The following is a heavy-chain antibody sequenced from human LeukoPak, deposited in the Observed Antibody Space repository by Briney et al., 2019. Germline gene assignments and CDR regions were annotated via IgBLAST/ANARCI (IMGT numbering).Heavy chain of an antibody. CDR3: ARDWASQPLGATTAFDI. CDR2: INPSGGST. V-gene: IGHV1-46*01. J-gene: IGHJ3*02. Sequence: ASVKVSCKASGYTFTSYYMHWVRQAPGQGLEWMGIINPSGGSTSYAQKFQGRVTMTRDTSTSTVYMELSSLRSEDTAVYYCARDWASQPLGATTAFDIWGQGTMVTVSS. D-gene: IGHD1-26*01. CDR1: GYTFTSYY.